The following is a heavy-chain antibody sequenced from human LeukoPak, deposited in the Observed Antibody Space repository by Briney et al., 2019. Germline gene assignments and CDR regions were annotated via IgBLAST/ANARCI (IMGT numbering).Heavy chain of an antibody. V-gene: IGHV3-7*01. D-gene: IGHD1/OR15-1a*01. J-gene: IGHJ6*03. Sequence: GGSLRLSCAAPGFTFSSYWMSWVRQAPGKGLEWVANIKQDGSEKYYVDSVKGRFTISRDNAKNSLYLQMNSRRAEDRAVYYWARYWNTYSYYMAVWGKGTTVTVSS. CDR2: IKQDGSEK. CDR3: ARYWNTYSYYMAV. CDR1: GFTFSSYW.